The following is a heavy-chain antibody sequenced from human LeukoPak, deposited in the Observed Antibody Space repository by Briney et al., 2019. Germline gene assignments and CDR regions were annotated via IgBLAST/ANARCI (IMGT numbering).Heavy chain of an antibody. Sequence: ASVKVSCKASGYTFTSYAMHWVRQAPGQRLEWMGWINAGNGNTKYSQKFQGRVTITRDTSASTAYMELSSLRSEDTAVYYCARGYSSGWYDIDYWGQGTLVTVSS. J-gene: IGHJ4*02. CDR1: GYTFTSYA. CDR2: INAGNGNT. CDR3: ARGYSSGWYDIDY. V-gene: IGHV1-3*01. D-gene: IGHD6-19*01.